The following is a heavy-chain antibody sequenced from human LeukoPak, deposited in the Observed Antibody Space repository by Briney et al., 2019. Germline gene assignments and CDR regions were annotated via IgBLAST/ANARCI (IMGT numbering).Heavy chain of an antibody. CDR1: GFDFSTYG. D-gene: IGHD2-15*01. J-gene: IGHJ6*02. CDR3: ARNSRGGGYYYYFGMDV. Sequence: PGGSLRLSCAASGFDFSTYGIYWVRQAPGKGLEWVAVISYDGRNKYYADSVKGRFTMSGDNSKNTLYLQMNNLRAEDTAVFYCARNSRGGGYYYYFGMDVWGQGTTVTVSS. V-gene: IGHV3-30*03. CDR2: ISYDGRNK.